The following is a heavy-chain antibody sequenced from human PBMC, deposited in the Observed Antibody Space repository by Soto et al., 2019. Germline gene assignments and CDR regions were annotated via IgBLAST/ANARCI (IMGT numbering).Heavy chain of an antibody. J-gene: IGHJ4*02. CDR1: GFTFSGYS. Sequence: EVQLVESGGGLVQPGGSLRLSCAASGFTFSGYSMFWVRQAPGKGLEYVSAINTNGVNTFYAKSVKGRFTISRDNSKNTMYLQMGSLRAEDMAVYYCARGRAEDSRGWATSFDYWGQGTLVTVSS. D-gene: IGHD6-19*01. CDR3: ARGRAEDSRGWATSFDY. CDR2: INTNGVNT. V-gene: IGHV3-64*01.